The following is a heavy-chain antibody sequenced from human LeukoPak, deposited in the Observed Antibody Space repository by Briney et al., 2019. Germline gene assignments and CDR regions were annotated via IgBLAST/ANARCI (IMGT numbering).Heavy chain of an antibody. CDR2: IYPGDSDT. D-gene: IGHD6-19*01. CDR3: ARQGIAVAGTRVYYYYYMDV. J-gene: IGHJ6*03. CDR1: GSSFTSYW. V-gene: IGHV5-51*01. Sequence: GESLKISCKGSGSSFTSYWIGWVRQMPGKGLEWMGIIYPGDSDTRYSPSFQGQVTISADKSISTAYLQWSSLKASDTAMYYCARQGIAVAGTRVYYYYYMDVWGKGTTVTVSS.